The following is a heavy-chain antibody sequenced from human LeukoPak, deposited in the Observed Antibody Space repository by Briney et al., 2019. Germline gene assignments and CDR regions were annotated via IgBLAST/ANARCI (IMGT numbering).Heavy chain of an antibody. CDR3: ARSWEYCSSTSCYLQH. V-gene: IGHV1-69*05. Sequence: SVKVSCKASGGTFSSYAISWVRQAPGQGLEWMGGIIPIFGTANYAQKFQGRVTITTDESTSTAYMELSSLRSEDTAVYYCARSWEYCSSTSCYLQHWGQGTLVTVSS. CDR2: IIPIFGTA. CDR1: GGTFSSYA. D-gene: IGHD2-2*01. J-gene: IGHJ1*01.